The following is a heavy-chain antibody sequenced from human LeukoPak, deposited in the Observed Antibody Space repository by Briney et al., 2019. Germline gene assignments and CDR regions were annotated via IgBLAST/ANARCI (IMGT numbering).Heavy chain of an antibody. CDR2: IYYSGST. CDR1: GGSMSSSSYY. D-gene: IGHD5-24*01. Sequence: SQTLSLTCTVSGGSMSSSSYYWGWIRQPPGKGLERIGSIYYSGSTYYNPSLKSRVTISVDTSKNQFSLKLSSVTAADTAVYYCARQREMATRDAFDIWGQGTMVTVSS. J-gene: IGHJ3*02. CDR3: ARQREMATRDAFDI. V-gene: IGHV4-39*01.